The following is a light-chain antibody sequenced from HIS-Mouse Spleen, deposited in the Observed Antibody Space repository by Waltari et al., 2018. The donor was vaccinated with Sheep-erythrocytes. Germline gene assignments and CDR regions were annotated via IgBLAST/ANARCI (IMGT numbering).Light chain of an antibody. CDR2: GNS. CDR1: SSNIGAGYD. V-gene: IGLV1-40*01. Sequence: QSVLTQPPSVSGAPGQRVTTSCTGSSSNIGAGYDVHWYQQLPGTAPKLLIYGNSNRPSGVPDRFSGSKSGTSASLAITGLQAEDGADYYCQSYDSSLSGSYVFGTGTKVTVL. CDR3: QSYDSSLSGSYV. J-gene: IGLJ1*01.